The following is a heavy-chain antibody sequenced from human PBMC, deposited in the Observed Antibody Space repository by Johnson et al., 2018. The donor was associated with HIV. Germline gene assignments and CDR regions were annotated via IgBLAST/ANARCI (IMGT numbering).Heavy chain of an antibody. D-gene: IGHD2-21*02. V-gene: IGHV3-30-3*01. Sequence: QVQLVESGGGMVQPGRSLRLSCAASGFTFSSYAMHWVRQAPGKGLEWVAVISYDGSNKYYADSVKGRFTISRDNSKHTLYLQMNSLRAEDTAVYYCAREEIVVVTAMDAFDIWGQGTMVTVSS. CDR3: AREEIVVVTAMDAFDI. CDR2: ISYDGSNK. J-gene: IGHJ3*02. CDR1: GFTFSSYA.